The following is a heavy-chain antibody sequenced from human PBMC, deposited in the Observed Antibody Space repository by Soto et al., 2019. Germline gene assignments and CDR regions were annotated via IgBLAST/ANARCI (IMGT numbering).Heavy chain of an antibody. V-gene: IGHV3-74*03. Sequence: GGSLRLSCAASGFTVSSNYMSWVRQAPGKGLVWVSRINSDGSGTKYADSVRGRFTISRDNTKNMLYLQMNSLRAEDTAVYYCAGLYGRLDYWGQGPLVTVSS. D-gene: IGHD2-8*01. CDR1: GFTVSSNY. J-gene: IGHJ4*02. CDR3: AGLYGRLDY. CDR2: INSDGSGT.